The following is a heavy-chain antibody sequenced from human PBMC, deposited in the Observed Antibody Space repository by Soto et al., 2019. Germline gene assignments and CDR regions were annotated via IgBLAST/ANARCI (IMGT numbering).Heavy chain of an antibody. J-gene: IGHJ4*02. CDR3: ARVYDSSAYYPPFFDY. D-gene: IGHD3-22*01. CDR2: IYDSGST. CDR1: GISISNYY. V-gene: IGHV4-59*01. Sequence: SETLSLTCTVSGISISNYYWSWIRQPPGKGLEWIGYIYDSGSTNYNPSLKSRVTISEDTSKNQFSLKLSSVTAADTAVYYCARVYDSSAYYPPFFDYWGQGTLVTVSP.